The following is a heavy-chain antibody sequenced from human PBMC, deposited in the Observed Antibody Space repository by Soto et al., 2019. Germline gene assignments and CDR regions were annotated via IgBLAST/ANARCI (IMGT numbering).Heavy chain of an antibody. V-gene: IGHV3-23*01. Sequence: EVQLLESGGGLVQPGGSLRLSCAASGFTFGIYAMSWFRQAPGKGLEWVSSISGSGGSIYYAHSVKGRFTISRDKTKNTLDLQMNSLRAEDTAVYHCARVAPEYSSTPRRFDFWGQGTLVTVSS. D-gene: IGHD6-13*01. CDR2: ISGSGGSI. CDR3: ARVAPEYSSTPRRFDF. J-gene: IGHJ4*02. CDR1: GFTFGIYA.